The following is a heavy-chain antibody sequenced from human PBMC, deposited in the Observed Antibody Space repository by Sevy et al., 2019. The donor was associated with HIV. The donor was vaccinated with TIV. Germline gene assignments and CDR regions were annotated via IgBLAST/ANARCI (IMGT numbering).Heavy chain of an antibody. CDR3: ARDYKLGPERFFAFDI. CDR2: ISAYNGNT. D-gene: IGHD3-3*01. Sequence: ASVKVSCTASGYTFTSYGISWVRQAPGQGLEWMGWISAYNGNTNYAQKLQGRVTMTTDTSTSTAYMELRSLRSDDTAVYYCARDYKLGPERFFAFDIWGQGTMVTVSS. V-gene: IGHV1-18*01. CDR1: GYTFTSYG. J-gene: IGHJ3*02.